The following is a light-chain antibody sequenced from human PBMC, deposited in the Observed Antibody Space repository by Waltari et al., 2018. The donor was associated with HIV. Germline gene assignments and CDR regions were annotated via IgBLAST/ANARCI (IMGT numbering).Light chain of an antibody. V-gene: IGLV3-10*01. Sequence: SYALTQPPSVSVSPGQAARITCSGAALAKQYASRFQQKSGQAPVLVIYEDDKRPSGIPERFSASTSGTMATLTISGAQVEDEGDYYCYSTDSSGYHKVFGGGTKLTVL. CDR1: ALAKQY. CDR3: YSTDSSGYHKV. CDR2: EDD. J-gene: IGLJ2*01.